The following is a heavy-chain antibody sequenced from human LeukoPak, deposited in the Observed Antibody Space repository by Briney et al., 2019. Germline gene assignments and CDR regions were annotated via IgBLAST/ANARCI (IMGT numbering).Heavy chain of an antibody. CDR1: GFTFSSYA. D-gene: IGHD4-23*01. V-gene: IGHV3-23*01. Sequence: GGSLRLSCAASGFTFSSYAMSWVRQAPGKGLEWVSAISGSGGSTYYADSVKGRFTISRDNSKNTLYLQMNSLRAEDTAVYYCAKMPLRWSLEDYYGMDVWGQGTTVTVSS. CDR3: AKMPLRWSLEDYYGMDV. CDR2: ISGSGGST. J-gene: IGHJ6*02.